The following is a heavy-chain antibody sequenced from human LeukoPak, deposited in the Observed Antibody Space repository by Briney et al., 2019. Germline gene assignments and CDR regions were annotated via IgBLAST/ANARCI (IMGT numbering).Heavy chain of an antibody. CDR3: ARDGFRGAQDAFDI. V-gene: IGHV3-48*03. Sequence: GGSLRLSCAASGFPFSTYEMHCVRQAPGKTLEWVSYLTSSGSTIYYADYVKGRFTISRDNAKNLLYVQMNSLRVEDTAVYYCARDGFRGAQDAFDIWGQGTMVTVSS. D-gene: IGHD3-10*01. CDR2: LTSSGSTI. J-gene: IGHJ3*02. CDR1: GFPFSTYE.